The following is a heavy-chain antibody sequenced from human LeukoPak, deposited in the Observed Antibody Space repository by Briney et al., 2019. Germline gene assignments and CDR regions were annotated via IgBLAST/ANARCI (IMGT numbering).Heavy chain of an antibody. CDR1: GGFISSSNW. CDR2: IYHSGST. CDR3: ARDRRTYYDFWSGYYGMDV. J-gene: IGHJ6*02. D-gene: IGHD3-3*01. V-gene: IGHV4-4*02. Sequence: PSETLPLTCAVSGGFISSSNWWSWVRQPPGKGLEWIGEIYHSGSTNYNPSLKSRVTISVDKSKNQFSLKLSSVTAADTAVYYCARDRRTYYDFWSGYYGMDVWGQGTTVTVSS.